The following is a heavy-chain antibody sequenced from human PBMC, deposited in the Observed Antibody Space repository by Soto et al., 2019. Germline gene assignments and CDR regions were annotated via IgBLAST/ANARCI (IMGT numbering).Heavy chain of an antibody. CDR2: FDPEDGET. CDR1: GYTLTELS. V-gene: IGHV1-24*01. CDR3: ATTFGYSSSWYDSQMGWFDP. D-gene: IGHD6-13*01. J-gene: IGHJ5*02. Sequence: ASVKVSCKVSGYTLTELSMHWVRQAPGKGLEWMGGFDPEDGETIYAQKFQGRVTMTEDTSTDTAYMGLSSLRSEDTAVYYCATTFGYSSSWYDSQMGWFDPWGQGTLVTVSS.